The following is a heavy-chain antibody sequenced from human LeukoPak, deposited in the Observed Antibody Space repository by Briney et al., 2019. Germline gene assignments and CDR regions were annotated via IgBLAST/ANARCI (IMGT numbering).Heavy chain of an antibody. D-gene: IGHD6-19*01. CDR2: VFYSGGT. CDR1: GGSITGYY. Sequence: SETLSLTCTVYGGSITGYYWSWIRQPPGKGLEWIGYVFYSGGTLYNPSLQSRVTISVDTSKTQFSLKLTSVTAADTAVYYCARHITVSYDAFDLWGRGTMVTVSS. CDR3: ARHITVSYDAFDL. J-gene: IGHJ3*01. V-gene: IGHV4-59*08.